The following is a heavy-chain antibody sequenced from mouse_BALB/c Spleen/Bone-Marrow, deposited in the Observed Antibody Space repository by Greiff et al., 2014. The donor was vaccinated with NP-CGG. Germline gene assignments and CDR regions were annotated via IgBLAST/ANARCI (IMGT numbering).Heavy chain of an antibody. V-gene: IGHV5-12-2*01. CDR2: ISNGGGST. D-gene: IGHD3-1*01. CDR3: ARQLGLRVDY. Sequence: EVHLVESGGGLVQPGGSLKLSCAASGFTFSSYSMSWVRQTPEKRLEWVAYISNGGGSTYYPDTVKGRFTISRDNAKNTLYLQMSRLKSEDTAMYYCARQLGLRVDYWGQGSSVTVSS. CDR1: GFTFSSYS. J-gene: IGHJ4*01.